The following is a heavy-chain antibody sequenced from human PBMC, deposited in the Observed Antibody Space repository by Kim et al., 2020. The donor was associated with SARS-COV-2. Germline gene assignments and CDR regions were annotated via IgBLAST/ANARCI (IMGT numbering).Heavy chain of an antibody. CDR3: TRDTRIAVAGTFLDY. J-gene: IGHJ4*02. V-gene: IGHV3-49*02. Sequence: ASVKGRFNISRDDSKSIAYLQMNSLKTEDTAVYYCTRDTRIAVAGTFLDYWGQGTLVTVSS. D-gene: IGHD6-19*01.